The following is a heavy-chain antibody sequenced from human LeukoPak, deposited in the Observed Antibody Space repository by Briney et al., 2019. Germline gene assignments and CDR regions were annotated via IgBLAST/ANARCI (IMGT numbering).Heavy chain of an antibody. D-gene: IGHD2-2*01. CDR2: ISASANST. V-gene: IGHV3-23*01. J-gene: IGHJ3*02. CDR1: GFTFDIYA. CDR3: ARGPSCTSTSCYVIGALDI. Sequence: PGRSLRLSCAASGFTFDIYAMTWVRQAPGKGPEWVSGISASANSTYYADSVQGRFIISRDNSKNNLYLQMNSLRVDDMAVYYCARGPSCTSTSCYVIGALDIWGLGTTVTVSS.